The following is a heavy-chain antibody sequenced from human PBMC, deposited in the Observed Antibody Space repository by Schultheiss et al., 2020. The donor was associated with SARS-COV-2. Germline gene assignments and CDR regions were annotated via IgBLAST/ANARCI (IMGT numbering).Heavy chain of an antibody. D-gene: IGHD6-19*01. CDR2: ISATSPII. CDR3: SIGYGSAWFYS. V-gene: IGHV3-48*02. CDR1: GFTFRSSP. Sequence: GGSLRLSCAASGFTFRSSPMHWVRQAPGKGLEWVAYISATSPIIQYAESVRGRFTISRDNAKNSLYLQMNSLRDEDTAVYYCSIGYGSAWFYSWGQGTLVTVSS. J-gene: IGHJ5*01.